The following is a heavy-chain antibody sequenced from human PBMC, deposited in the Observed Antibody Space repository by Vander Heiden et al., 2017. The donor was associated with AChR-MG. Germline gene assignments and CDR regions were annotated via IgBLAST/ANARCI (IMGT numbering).Heavy chain of an antibody. D-gene: IGHD3-22*01. J-gene: IGHJ3*02. CDR2: VNPNSGDT. V-gene: IGHV1-2*02. Sequence: QVQLVQSGAEVKKPGASVKVSCQASGYTFTDGYMHWVRQAPGQGLEWMGWVNPNSGDTKYAQQFQGRVTMTRETSISTAYMELSRLRSDDTAVYYCARDYYDSSGYGAFDIWGQGTMVTVSS. CDR3: ARDYYDSSGYGAFDI. CDR1: GYTFTDGY.